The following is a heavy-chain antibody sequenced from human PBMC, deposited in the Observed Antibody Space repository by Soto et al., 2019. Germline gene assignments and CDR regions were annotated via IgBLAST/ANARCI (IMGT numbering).Heavy chain of an antibody. CDR3: AREGLRFLEWLFSRGLYYYYMDV. V-gene: IGHV6-1*01. CDR1: GDSVSSNSAA. Sequence: QSQTLSLTCAISGDSVSSNSAAWNWIRQSPSRGLEWLGRTYYRSKWYNDYAVSVKSRITIKPDTSKNQFSLQLNSVTPEDTAVYYCAREGLRFLEWLFSRGLYYYYMDVWGKGTTVTVSS. J-gene: IGHJ6*03. D-gene: IGHD3-3*01. CDR2: TYYRSKWYN.